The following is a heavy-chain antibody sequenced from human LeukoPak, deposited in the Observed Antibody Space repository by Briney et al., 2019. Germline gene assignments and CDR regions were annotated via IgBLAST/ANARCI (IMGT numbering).Heavy chain of an antibody. D-gene: IGHD6-13*01. CDR2: ISGDGDIT. Sequence: PGGSLRLSCAASRFSFNNYSMTWVRQAPGKGLEWVSSISGDGDITYYEDSVKGRFTISRDNSKNTLYLQMNSLRAEDTAVYYCALPPDSSLDYWGQGTLVTVSS. J-gene: IGHJ4*02. CDR3: ALPPDSSLDY. CDR1: RFSFNNYS. V-gene: IGHV3-23*01.